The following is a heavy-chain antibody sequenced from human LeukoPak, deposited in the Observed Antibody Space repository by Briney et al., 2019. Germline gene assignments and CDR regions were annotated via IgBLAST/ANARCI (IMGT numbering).Heavy chain of an antibody. Sequence: SETLSLTCTVSGDSISTYYWSWIRQPPGKGREWIGSMYYSGSTNYKPSLKSRVTISVDTSKNQFSLKLSSVTAADTAVYYCARHAYYYDRSGSYEAFDIWGQGTMVTVSS. V-gene: IGHV4-59*08. CDR3: ARHAYYYDRSGSYEAFDI. J-gene: IGHJ3*02. CDR1: GDSISTYY. CDR2: MYYSGST. D-gene: IGHD3-22*01.